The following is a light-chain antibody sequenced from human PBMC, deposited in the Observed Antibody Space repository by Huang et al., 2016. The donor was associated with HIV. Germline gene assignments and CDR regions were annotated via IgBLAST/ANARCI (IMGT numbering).Light chain of an antibody. J-gene: IGKJ4*01. V-gene: IGKV3D-11*01. CDR1: QGLANY. CDR2: DAS. CDR3: QQRGNWQLT. Sequence: EIVLTQSPATLSLSPGERATLSCRASQGLANYLSCYQQKPGQPPRLLIYDASNRATGIPARFSGSGAGTDFTLTISSLEPEDFAVYYCQQRGNWQLTFGGGTKVEIK.